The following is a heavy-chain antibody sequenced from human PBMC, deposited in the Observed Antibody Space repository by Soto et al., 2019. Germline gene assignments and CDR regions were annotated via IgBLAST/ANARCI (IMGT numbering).Heavy chain of an antibody. CDR1: GYTFSDHD. J-gene: IGHJ4*02. V-gene: IGHV1-8*01. Sequence: QVQLVQSGAEVKKPGASVKVSCKASGYTFSDHDINWVRQATGQGPEWLGWMNPNSGDTGYAQNFQGRVTMTRYNSIRTADMELSSLRSEDTAVYYCARVGGNWNDAYFDYWGQGTLVTVSS. CDR2: MNPNSGDT. CDR3: ARVGGNWNDAYFDY. D-gene: IGHD1-1*01.